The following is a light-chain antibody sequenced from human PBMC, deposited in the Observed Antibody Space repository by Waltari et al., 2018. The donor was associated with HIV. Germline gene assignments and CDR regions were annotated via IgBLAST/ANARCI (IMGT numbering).Light chain of an antibody. CDR2: GAS. J-gene: IGKJ5*01. CDR3: QQYENWPPIT. V-gene: IGKV3-20*01. Sequence: DIVLTQSPGTLSLSPGERATLSCRASHTISGNYLAWYQQTPGQAPRLVISGASIRATGIPDRFSGSGSGTDFTLTINRLKPEDFAVYYCQQYENWPPITFGQGTRLEIK. CDR1: HTISGNY.